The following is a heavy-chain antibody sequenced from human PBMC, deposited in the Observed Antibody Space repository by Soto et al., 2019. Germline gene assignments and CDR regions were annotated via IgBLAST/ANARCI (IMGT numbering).Heavy chain of an antibody. J-gene: IGHJ6*02. D-gene: IGHD5-12*01. CDR1: GYSFINYG. Sequence: ASVKVSCKASGYSFINYGISWVRQAPGQGLEWMGWISVYSADTNFAQKVKGRAIMTVDTSTSTAYMELRSLRSDDTAVYYCARALGYSGYAGMDVWGQGTTVTVSS. CDR2: ISVYSADT. V-gene: IGHV1-18*01. CDR3: ARALGYSGYAGMDV.